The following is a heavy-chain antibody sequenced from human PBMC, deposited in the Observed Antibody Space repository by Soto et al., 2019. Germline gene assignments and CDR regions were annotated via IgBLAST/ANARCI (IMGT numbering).Heavy chain of an antibody. Sequence: SETLSLTCTVSGGSISSSNYYWAWIRQPPGKGLEWIGNIYYTEGTYYNPSLKSRVTISVDTSKNQVSLKLFSVTAADTAIYYCVSAAKWELLFDYWGQGTLVTVSS. CDR2: IYYTEGT. CDR1: GGSISSSNYY. J-gene: IGHJ4*02. V-gene: IGHV4-39*01. CDR3: VSAAKWELLFDY. D-gene: IGHD1-26*01.